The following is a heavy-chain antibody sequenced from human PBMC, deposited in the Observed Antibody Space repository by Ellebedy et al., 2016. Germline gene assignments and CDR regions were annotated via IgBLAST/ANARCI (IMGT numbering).Heavy chain of an antibody. CDR1: GFTFNDYA. J-gene: IGHJ4*02. CDR2: ISWDSAAI. V-gene: IGHV3-9*01. CDR3: AKGTMDYFYH. D-gene: IGHD4/OR15-4a*01. Sequence: SLKISXAGSGFTFNDYALHWVRQAPGKGLEWVSGISWDSAAIGYGGSVKGRFTISKDSAKNYLYLQMNSLRPEDTAFYYCAKGTMDYFYHWGQGTLVTVS.